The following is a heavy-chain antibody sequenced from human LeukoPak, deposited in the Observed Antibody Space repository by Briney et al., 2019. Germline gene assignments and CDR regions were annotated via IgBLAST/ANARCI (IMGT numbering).Heavy chain of an antibody. CDR3: AKGPVPPMIVVVNHIDY. CDR1: GFTFSSYG. J-gene: IGHJ4*02. Sequence: GGSLRLSCAASGFTFSSYGMHWVRQAPGRGLEWVAFIRYDGSNKYYADSVKGRFTISRDNSKNTLYLQMNSLRAEDTAVYYCAKGPVPPMIVVVNHIDYWGQGTLVTVSS. CDR2: IRYDGSNK. D-gene: IGHD3-22*01. V-gene: IGHV3-30*02.